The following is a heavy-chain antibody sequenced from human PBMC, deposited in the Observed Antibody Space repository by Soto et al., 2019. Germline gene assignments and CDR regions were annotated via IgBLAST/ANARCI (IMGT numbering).Heavy chain of an antibody. CDR1: GGSISSTNW. J-gene: IGHJ6*02. V-gene: IGHV4-4*02. CDR2: IYHSGNT. D-gene: IGHD2-15*01. CDR3: ARAGRGDCSGGSCYSGLYGMDV. Sequence: QVQLQESGPGLVKPSGTLFLTCAVSGGSISSTNWWSWVRQPPGKGLEWIGQIYHSGNTNYNPSLKSRVTISVDKSNNQFSLKLSSVTVADTAVYYCARAGRGDCSGGSCYSGLYGMDVWGQGTTVTVSS.